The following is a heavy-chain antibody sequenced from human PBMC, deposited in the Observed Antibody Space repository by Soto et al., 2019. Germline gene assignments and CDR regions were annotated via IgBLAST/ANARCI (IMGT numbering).Heavy chain of an antibody. Sequence: QVHLQESGPGLVKPSETLSLTCSVSGGTISGYYWTWIRQPAGKGLEWIGRIYSSGNTKYNPSLPSRVTMSLETSNNQFSLGLTSVTAADTAVYYCARGQRFSDWFDPWGQGTLVTVSS. V-gene: IGHV4-4*07. CDR2: IYSSGNT. CDR1: GGTISGYY. CDR3: ARGQRFSDWFDP. D-gene: IGHD3-3*01. J-gene: IGHJ5*02.